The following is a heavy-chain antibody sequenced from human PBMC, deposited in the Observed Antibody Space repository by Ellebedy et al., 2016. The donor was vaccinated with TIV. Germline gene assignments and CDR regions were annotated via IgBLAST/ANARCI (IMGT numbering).Heavy chain of an antibody. CDR3: VGFGVFNL. Sequence: PGGSLRLSCAASGFTFSSYAMSWVRQAPGKGLEWVAHIKTDGSETYYVDSVKGRFTISRENAKNALFLQMDGLRVDDSAVYYCVGFGVFNLWGQGAPVTVSS. CDR2: IKTDGSET. D-gene: IGHD3-3*01. CDR1: GFTFSSYA. V-gene: IGHV3-7*01. J-gene: IGHJ5*02.